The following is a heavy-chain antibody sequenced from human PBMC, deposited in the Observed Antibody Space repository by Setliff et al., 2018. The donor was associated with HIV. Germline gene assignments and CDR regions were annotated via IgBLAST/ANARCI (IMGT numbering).Heavy chain of an antibody. CDR1: GFTVSTYY. D-gene: IGHD3-16*01. V-gene: IGHV4-59*05. CDR3: TRQAFGGAPRTPLDS. Sequence: GSLRLSCAASGFTVSTYYMSWVRQPPGKGLEWIGIVDYRGNTYYSPSFHSRVTVLVDTSKNHFSLILTSVTAADTAVYYCTRQAFGGAPRTPLDSWGQGTWSPSPQ. J-gene: IGHJ4*02. CDR2: VDYRGNT.